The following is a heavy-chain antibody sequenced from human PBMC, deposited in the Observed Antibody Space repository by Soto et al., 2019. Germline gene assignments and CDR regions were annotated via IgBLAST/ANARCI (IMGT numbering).Heavy chain of an antibody. D-gene: IGHD3-22*01. CDR1: GYTFTSYG. CDR3: ARGTHYYDSSGYYVP. Sequence: ASVKVSCKASGYTFTSYGISWVRQAPGQGLEWMGWISAYNGNTNYAQKFQGRVTMTTDTSTSTAYMELRSLRSEDTAVYYCARGTHYYDSSGYYVPWGQGTLVTVSS. J-gene: IGHJ5*02. CDR2: ISAYNGNT. V-gene: IGHV1-18*01.